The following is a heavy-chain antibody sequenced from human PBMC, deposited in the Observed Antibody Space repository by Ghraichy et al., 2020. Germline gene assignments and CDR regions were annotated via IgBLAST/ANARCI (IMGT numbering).Heavy chain of an antibody. CDR2: IYYSGST. J-gene: IGHJ6*02. CDR1: GGSVSSGSYY. D-gene: IGHD3-3*01. V-gene: IGHV4-61*01. CDR3: ARAAHYDFWSGYWDPRNYYYYGMDV. Sequence: SETLSLTCTVSGGSVSSGSYYWSWIRQPPGKGLEWIGNIYYSGSTNYNPSLKSRVTISVDTSKNQFSLKLSSVTAADTAVYYCARAAHYDFWSGYWDPRNYYYYGMDVWGQGTTVTVSS.